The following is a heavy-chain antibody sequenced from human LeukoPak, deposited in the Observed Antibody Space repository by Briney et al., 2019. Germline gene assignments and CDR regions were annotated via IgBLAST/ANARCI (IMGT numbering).Heavy chain of an antibody. V-gene: IGHV4-59*01. J-gene: IGHJ6*02. CDR3: AREDPQTRVPEGMDV. CDR1: GVSISYYY. CDR2: IYYSGTT. D-gene: IGHD4/OR15-4a*01. Sequence: SETLSLTCTVSGVSISYYYWSWIRQSPGKGVEWIGYIYYSGTTNYNPSLKSRVTISVDTSKNQFSLQLRSVTAADSAVYYCAREDPQTRVPEGMDVWGQGTTVTVSS.